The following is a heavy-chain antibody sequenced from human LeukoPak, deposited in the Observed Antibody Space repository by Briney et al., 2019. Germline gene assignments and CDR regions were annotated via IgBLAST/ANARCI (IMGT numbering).Heavy chain of an antibody. CDR2: IYYTGNT. V-gene: IGHV4-59*08. CDR1: GGSISNYY. CDR3: ARAIPRYCSGGSCYVSN. J-gene: IGHJ4*02. D-gene: IGHD2-15*01. Sequence: ETPSLTCTVSGGSISNYYWSWIRQSPGKGLEWIGYIYYTGNTNYNPSLESRVIISVDTSKNQFSLKLSSVTAADTAVYYCARAIPRYCSGGSCYVSNWGQGTLVTVSS.